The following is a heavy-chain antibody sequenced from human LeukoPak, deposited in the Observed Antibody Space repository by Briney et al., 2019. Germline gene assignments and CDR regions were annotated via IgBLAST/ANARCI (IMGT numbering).Heavy chain of an antibody. CDR1: GFTFSSYS. J-gene: IGHJ4*02. CDR2: ISSSSSYI. D-gene: IGHD6-13*01. CDR3: ARDRGIAGSLGLDY. V-gene: IGHV3-21*01. Sequence: GGCLRLSCAAPGFTFSSYSMNWVRQAPGKGLEWVSSISSSSSYIYYADSVKGRFTISRDNAKNSLYLQMNSLRAEDTAVYYCARDRGIAGSLGLDYWGQGTLVTVSS.